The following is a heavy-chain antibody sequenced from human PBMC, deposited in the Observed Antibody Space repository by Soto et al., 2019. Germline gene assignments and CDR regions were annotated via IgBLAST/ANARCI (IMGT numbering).Heavy chain of an antibody. V-gene: IGHV4-34*01. CDR3: ATEGLSKYYDF. J-gene: IGHJ6*02. CDR2: INHSGST. Sequence: SETLSLTCAVYGGSFSGYYWSWIRQPPGKGLEWIGEINHSGSTNYNPSLKSRVTISVDTSKNQFSLKLSSVTAADTAVYYCATEGLSKYYDFWGQGTTVTVSS. CDR1: GGSFSGYY. D-gene: IGHD3-3*01.